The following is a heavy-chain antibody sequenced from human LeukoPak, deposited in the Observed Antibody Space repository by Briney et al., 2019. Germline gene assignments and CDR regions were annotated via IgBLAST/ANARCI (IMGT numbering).Heavy chain of an antibody. CDR1: VHGFVGYW. V-gene: IGHV5-51*01. D-gene: IGHD3-16*01. CDR3: ARRGMGDVFDI. CDR2: IYLADSHT. Sequence: GKPLPFSGVWSVHGFVGYWFGLVRQTPGKDLERIWNIYLADSHTIYSPTSLAQVTISAAKFIYTAYWQWNSLKAPDTAMYFWARRGMGDVFDIWGRGTMVTVSS. J-gene: IGHJ3*02.